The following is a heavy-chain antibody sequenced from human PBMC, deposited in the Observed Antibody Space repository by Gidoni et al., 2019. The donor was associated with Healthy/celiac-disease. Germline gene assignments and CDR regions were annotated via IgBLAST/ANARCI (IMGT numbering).Heavy chain of an antibody. Sequence: QVQLQQWGAGLLKPSETLSLTCAVYGGSFSGYYWSWIRQPPGKGLEWIGEINHSGSTNYNPSLKSRVTISVDTSKNQFSLKLSSVTAADTAVYYCASRGCSGGSCYQFYYYYYGMDVWGQGTTVTVSS. CDR3: ASRGCSGGSCYQFYYYYYGMDV. V-gene: IGHV4-34*01. J-gene: IGHJ6*02. CDR1: GGSFSGYY. D-gene: IGHD2-15*01. CDR2: INHSGST.